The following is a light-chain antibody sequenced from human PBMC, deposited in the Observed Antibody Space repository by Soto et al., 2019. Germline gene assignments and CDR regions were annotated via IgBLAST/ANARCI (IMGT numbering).Light chain of an antibody. J-gene: IGLJ2*01. CDR2: DVS. Sequence: QSALTQPASVSGTPGQSITVSCIGTSSDIGRYNYVSWYQQHPGRAPKLIIRDVSSRPSGVPTRFSGSKSGNSASLTISGLEVEDEAYEFCSSYASSNAQLFGRGTKVTVL. CDR1: SSDIGRYNY. CDR3: SSYASSNAQL. V-gene: IGLV2-14*03.